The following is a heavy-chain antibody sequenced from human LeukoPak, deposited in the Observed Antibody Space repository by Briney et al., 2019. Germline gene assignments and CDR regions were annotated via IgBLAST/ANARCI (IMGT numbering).Heavy chain of an antibody. CDR1: GYTFTGYY. J-gene: IGHJ4*02. CDR2: INPNSGGT. CDR3: ARDLISPKKGYSGYGYGY. Sequence: GASVKVSCKASGYTFTGYYMHWVRQAPGQGLEWMGRINPNSGGTNYAQKFQGRVTMTRDTSISTAYMELSRLRSDDTAVYYCARDLISPKKGYSGYGYGYWGQGTLVTVSS. V-gene: IGHV1-2*06. D-gene: IGHD5-12*01.